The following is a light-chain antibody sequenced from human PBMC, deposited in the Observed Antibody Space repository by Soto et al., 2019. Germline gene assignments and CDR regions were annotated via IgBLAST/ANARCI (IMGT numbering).Light chain of an antibody. J-gene: IGKJ4*01. CDR1: QSINSN. Sequence: IVMTQSPATLSVSPGERATLSCRASQSINSNLAWYQQKPGQAPRLLMFRASIRATGFPARFSGSGSGTEFSITISSLQSEDSAIYYCKQYNNWPRATFGGGTKVEMK. CDR3: KQYNNWPRAT. V-gene: IGKV3-15*01. CDR2: RAS.